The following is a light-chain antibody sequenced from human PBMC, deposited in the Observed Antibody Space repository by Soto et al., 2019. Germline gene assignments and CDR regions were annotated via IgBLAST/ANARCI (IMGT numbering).Light chain of an antibody. J-gene: IGKJ4*02. Sequence: DIQMTQSPSTLSASVGDRVTITCRASQSISGLLAWYQQKPGKAPKLLIYKTSSLQSGGPSRFIGSGSGTEFTLTISSLQPDDFATYYCQQYENFSPFGGGTKVEIK. CDR1: QSISGL. CDR3: QQYENFSP. V-gene: IGKV1-5*03. CDR2: KTS.